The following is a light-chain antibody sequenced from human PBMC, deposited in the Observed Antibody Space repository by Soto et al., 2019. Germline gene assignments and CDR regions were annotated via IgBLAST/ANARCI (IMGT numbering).Light chain of an antibody. J-gene: IGKJ1*01. V-gene: IGKV3-20*01. Sequence: EIVLTQSPGTLSLSPGERATLSCRASQSVSSSYLAWYQQKPGQAPRLLIYDASSRATGIPDRFSGGGSGTDFTLTISRLEPEDFAVYYCQQYGSSRTFGQGTTGDIK. CDR1: QSVSSSY. CDR2: DAS. CDR3: QQYGSSRT.